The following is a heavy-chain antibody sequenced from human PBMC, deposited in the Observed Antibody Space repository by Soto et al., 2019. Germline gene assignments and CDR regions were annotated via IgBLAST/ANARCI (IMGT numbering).Heavy chain of an antibody. J-gene: IGHJ6*02. Sequence: QVQLVQSGAEVKKPGSSVKDSCKASGGTFSSYAISWVRQAPGQGLEWMGGIIPIFGTANYAQKFQGRVTITADECTSTAYMELSSLRSEDTAVYYSARVGGYCSSTSCYAPNYYYYGMDVWGQGTTVTVSS. CDR1: GGTFSSYA. CDR3: ARVGGYCSSTSCYAPNYYYYGMDV. D-gene: IGHD2-2*01. V-gene: IGHV1-69*01. CDR2: IIPIFGTA.